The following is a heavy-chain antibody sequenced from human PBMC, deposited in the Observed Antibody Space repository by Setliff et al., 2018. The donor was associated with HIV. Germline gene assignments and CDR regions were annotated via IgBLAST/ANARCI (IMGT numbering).Heavy chain of an antibody. D-gene: IGHD2-2*01. CDR1: GGSISSNNYY. Sequence: SETLSLTCTVSGGSISSNNYYWGWIRQPPGKGLEWIASIYYSGSTYYNPSLKSRITISVDTSKNQFSLRLSSVTAADTAVYYCARQGPVLVPASIDWRLPPSPIDYWGQGALVTVSS. J-gene: IGHJ4*02. CDR3: ARQGPVLVPASIDWRLPPSPIDY. V-gene: IGHV4-39*01. CDR2: IYYSGST.